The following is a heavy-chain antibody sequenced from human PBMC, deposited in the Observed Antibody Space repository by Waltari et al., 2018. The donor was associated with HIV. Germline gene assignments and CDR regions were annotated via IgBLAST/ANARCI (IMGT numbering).Heavy chain of an antibody. CDR1: GFTFSNYT. CDR2: ISRSSSSI. V-gene: IGHV3-48*01. D-gene: IGHD7-27*01. J-gene: IGHJ4*02. CDR3: ARDINGGWGY. Sequence: EVQLVESGGGLVQPGGSLRLSCAASGFTFSNYTMNWVRQDPGKGLEWVSYISRSSSSIFYADSVKVRFTISRDNAKNSLYLQMNSLRVEDTAVYYCARDINGGWGYWGQGTLVTVAS.